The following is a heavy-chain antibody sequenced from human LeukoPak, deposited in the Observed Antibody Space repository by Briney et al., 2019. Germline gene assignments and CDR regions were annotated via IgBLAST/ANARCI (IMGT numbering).Heavy chain of an antibody. CDR1: GYTFTSYG. CDR3: ARDRCSGGSCYTYYFDY. J-gene: IGHJ4*02. Sequence: GASVKVSCKASGYTFTSYGISWVRQAPGQGLEWMGWISAYNGNTNYAQKLQGRVTMTTDTSTSTAYMELRSLRSDDTAVYYCARDRCSGGSCYTYYFDYWGQGTLVTVSS. V-gene: IGHV1-18*01. D-gene: IGHD2-15*01. CDR2: ISAYNGNT.